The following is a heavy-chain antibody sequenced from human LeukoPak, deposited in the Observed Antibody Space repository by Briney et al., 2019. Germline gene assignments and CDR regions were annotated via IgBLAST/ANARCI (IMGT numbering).Heavy chain of an antibody. J-gene: IGHJ5*02. CDR3: ARGRYCGSMFNWFDP. D-gene: IGHD3-10*01. CDR2: INHSGNT. V-gene: IGHV4-34*01. Sequence: PSETLSLTCAVYGGSFSGYYWGWIRQPPGKGLEWIGEINHSGNTNYNPSLKSRVTISVDTSKNQFSLKLSSVTAADTAVYYCARGRYCGSMFNWFDPWGQGTLVTVSS. CDR1: GGSFSGYY.